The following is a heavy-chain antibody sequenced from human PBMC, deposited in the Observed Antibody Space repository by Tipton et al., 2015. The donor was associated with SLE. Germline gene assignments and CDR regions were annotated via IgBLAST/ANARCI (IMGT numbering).Heavy chain of an antibody. CDR2: INRSGST. CDR3: ARGAKPSPDY. CDR1: GGSISGYY. V-gene: IGHV4-34*01. Sequence: TLSLTCAVYGGSISGYYWSWVRQPPGKGLEWIAEINRSGSTNYIPSLKSRVTISLDTSNNQFSLKLSSVTAADTAVYCCARGAKPSPDYWGQGTLFPVSS. J-gene: IGHJ4*02.